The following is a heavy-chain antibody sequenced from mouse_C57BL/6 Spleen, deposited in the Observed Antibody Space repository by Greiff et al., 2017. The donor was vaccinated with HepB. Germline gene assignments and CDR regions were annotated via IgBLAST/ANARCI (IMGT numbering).Heavy chain of an antibody. CDR3: EREGYYGNAWLAY. CDR1: GFTFSDYG. CDR2: ISSGSSTI. Sequence: EVQVVESGGGLVKPGGSLKLSCAASGFTFSDYGMHWVRQAPEKGLEWVAYISSGSSTIYYADTVKGRYTISRDNAKNTRFLQMTRLRSEDTAMYYCEREGYYGNAWLAYWGQGTLVTVSA. V-gene: IGHV5-17*01. D-gene: IGHD2-1*01. J-gene: IGHJ3*01.